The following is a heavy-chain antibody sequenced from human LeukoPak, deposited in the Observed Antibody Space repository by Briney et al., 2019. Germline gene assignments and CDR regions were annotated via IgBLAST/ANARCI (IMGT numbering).Heavy chain of an antibody. CDR2: ISAYNGNT. V-gene: IGHV1-18*01. CDR3: ARGLLRFVEWLPDGFDY. CDR1: GSTFTSYG. D-gene: IGHD3-3*01. Sequence: ASEKVSCKASGSTFTSYGISWVRQAPGQGLEWMGWISAYNGNTNYAQKLQGRVTMTTDTSTSTAYMELRSLRSDDTAVYYCARGLLRFVEWLPDGFDYWGQGTLVTVSS. J-gene: IGHJ4*02.